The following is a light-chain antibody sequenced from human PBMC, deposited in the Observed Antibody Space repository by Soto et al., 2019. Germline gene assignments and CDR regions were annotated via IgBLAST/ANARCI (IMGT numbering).Light chain of an antibody. J-gene: IGLJ2*01. CDR3: SSSAGSNNLV. CDR1: SSDVGGYNS. Sequence: QSALTQPPSASGSPGQSVTISCIGTSSDVGGYNSVSWYQQHPGKAPTLIIYEVIRRPSGVPDRFSGSKSGNTASLTVSGLQAEDEADYYCSSSAGSNNLVFGGGTKLTVL. CDR2: EVI. V-gene: IGLV2-8*01.